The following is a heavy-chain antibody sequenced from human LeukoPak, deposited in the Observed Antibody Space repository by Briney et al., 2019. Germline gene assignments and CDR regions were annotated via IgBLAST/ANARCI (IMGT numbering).Heavy chain of an antibody. D-gene: IGHD3-3*01. J-gene: IGHJ3*02. CDR2: INPSGGST. CDR3: ARVMQGVNDFWSGPAHDAFDI. CDR1: GYTFTSYY. V-gene: IGHV1-46*01. Sequence: ASVKVSCKASGYTFTSYYMHWVRQAPGQGLEWMGIINPSGGSTSYAQKFQGRVTMTRDTSTSTVYMELSSLRSEDTAVYYCARVMQGVNDFWSGPAHDAFDIWGQGTMVTVSS.